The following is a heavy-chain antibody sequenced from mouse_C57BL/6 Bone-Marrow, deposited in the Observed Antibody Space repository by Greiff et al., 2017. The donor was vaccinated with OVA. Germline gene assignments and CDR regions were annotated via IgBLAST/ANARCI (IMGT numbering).Heavy chain of an antibody. V-gene: IGHV5-6*01. J-gene: IGHJ3*01. CDR1: GFTFSSYG. Sequence: EVKVVESGGDLVKPGGSLKLSCAASGFTFSSYGMSWVRQTPDKRLEWVATISSGGSYTYYPDSVKGRFTISRDNAKNTLYLQMSSLKSEDTAMYYCARALYYDYDGFAYWGQGTLVTVSA. CDR2: ISSGGSYT. CDR3: ARALYYDYDGFAY. D-gene: IGHD2-4*01.